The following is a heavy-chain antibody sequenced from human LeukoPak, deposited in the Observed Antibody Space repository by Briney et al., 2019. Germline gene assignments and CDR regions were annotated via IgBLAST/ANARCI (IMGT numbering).Heavy chain of an antibody. CDR3: AKGAAVSKVLGY. V-gene: IGHV3-23*01. D-gene: IGHD6-25*01. CDR2: ISGSGGST. Sequence: PGGSLRLSCAASGFTFSSYAMGWVRQAPGKGLGWVSAISGSGGSTYYADSVKGRFTISRDNSKNTLYLQMNSLRAEDTAVYYCAKGAAVSKVLGYWGQGTLVTVSS. J-gene: IGHJ4*02. CDR1: GFTFSSYA.